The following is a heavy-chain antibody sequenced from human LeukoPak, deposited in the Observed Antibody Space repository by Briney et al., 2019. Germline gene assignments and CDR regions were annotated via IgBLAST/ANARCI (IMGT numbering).Heavy chain of an antibody. J-gene: IGHJ5*02. Sequence: PGGSLRLPCAASGFTFSSYAMSWVRQAPGKGLEWVSAISGSGGSTYYADSVKGRFTISRDNSKNTLYLQMNSLRAEDTAVYYCAKDWYCSSTSCPNWFDPWGQGTLVTVSS. CDR1: GFTFSSYA. CDR2: ISGSGGST. D-gene: IGHD2-2*01. V-gene: IGHV3-23*01. CDR3: AKDWYCSSTSCPNWFDP.